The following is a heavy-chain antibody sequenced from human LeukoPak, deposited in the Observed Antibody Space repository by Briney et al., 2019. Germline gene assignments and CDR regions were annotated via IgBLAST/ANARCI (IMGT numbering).Heavy chain of an antibody. V-gene: IGHV4-59*12. J-gene: IGHJ3*02. D-gene: IGHD3-3*01. CDR3: AKTRRFLEWFDAFDI. CDR2: IYYSGST. CDR1: GGSISGYY. Sequence: PSETLSLTCTVSGGSISGYYWTWIRQPPGKGLEWIGYIYYSGSTNYNPSLKSRVTISVDTSKNQFSLKLSSVTAADTAVYYCAKTRRFLEWFDAFDIWGQGTMVTVSS.